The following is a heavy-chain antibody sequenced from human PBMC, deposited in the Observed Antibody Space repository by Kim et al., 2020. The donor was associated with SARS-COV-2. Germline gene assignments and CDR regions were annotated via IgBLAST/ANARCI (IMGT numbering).Heavy chain of an antibody. CDR3: ARDLRDGYNYADQID. D-gene: IGHD5-12*01. CDR2: ISSSSSYT. V-gene: IGHV3-11*05. J-gene: IGHJ4*02. Sequence: GGSLRLSCAASGFTFSDYYMSWIRQAPGKGLEWVSYISSSSSYTNYADSVKGRFTISRDNAKNSLYLQMNSLRAEDTAVYYCARDLRDGYNYADQIDWGQGTLVTVSS. CDR1: GFTFSDYY.